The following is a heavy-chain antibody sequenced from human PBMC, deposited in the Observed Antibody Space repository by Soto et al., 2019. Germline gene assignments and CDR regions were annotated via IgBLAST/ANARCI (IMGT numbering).Heavy chain of an antibody. CDR3: ARDGYCSGGSCYFDALDI. CDR1: GGTFSSYT. D-gene: IGHD2-15*01. J-gene: IGHJ3*02. V-gene: IGHV1-69*08. Sequence: QVQLVQSGAEVKKPGSSVKVSCKASGGTFSSYTISWVRQAPGQGLEWMGRIIPILGIANYAQKFQGRVTITADKSTITAYMELSSLRSEDTSVYYCARDGYCSGGSCYFDALDIWGQGTMVTVSS. CDR2: IIPILGIA.